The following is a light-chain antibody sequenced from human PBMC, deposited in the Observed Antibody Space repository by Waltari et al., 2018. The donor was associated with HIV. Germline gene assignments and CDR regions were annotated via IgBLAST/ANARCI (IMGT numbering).Light chain of an antibody. CDR1: HIGSKS. Sequence: SYDLTPPPSVSVAPGQTARITCGGNHIGSKSVHWYQLRPGQAPVLVVYDDRDRPSGIPERFSGSNSGDTATLTVGWAEAGDEADYYCQVWDSNSAFFGSGTKVTVL. J-gene: IGLJ1*01. CDR3: QVWDSNSAF. V-gene: IGLV3-21*02. CDR2: DDR.